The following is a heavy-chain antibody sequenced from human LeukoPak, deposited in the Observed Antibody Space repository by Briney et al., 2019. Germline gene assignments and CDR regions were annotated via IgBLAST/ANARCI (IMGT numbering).Heavy chain of an antibody. Sequence: ASVKVSCKASEYTFTNYYMHWVRQAPGQGLEWMGIIDPSGGSTSYAQKFQGRVTMTRDTSTSIVYMELSSLRSEDTAVYYCARDRITMVRGANNWFDPWGQGTLVTVSS. CDR3: ARDRITMVRGANNWFDP. J-gene: IGHJ5*02. CDR2: IDPSGGST. D-gene: IGHD3-10*01. CDR1: EYTFTNYY. V-gene: IGHV1-46*01.